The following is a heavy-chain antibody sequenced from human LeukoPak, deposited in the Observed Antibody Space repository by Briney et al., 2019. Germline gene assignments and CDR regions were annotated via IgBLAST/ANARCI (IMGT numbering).Heavy chain of an antibody. V-gene: IGHV3-53*01. J-gene: IGHJ5*02. CDR3: ARGADGVSSNSRGWFDP. CDR1: GFTVSSNY. Sequence: TGGSLRLSCTASGFTVSSNYMSWVRQAPGKGLEWVSVIYSDGGTYYADSVRGRFTISRDNSKNTLYLQMNSLRAEDTAVYYCARGADGVSSNSRGWFDPWGQGTLVTVSS. CDR2: IYSDGGT. D-gene: IGHD2-15*01.